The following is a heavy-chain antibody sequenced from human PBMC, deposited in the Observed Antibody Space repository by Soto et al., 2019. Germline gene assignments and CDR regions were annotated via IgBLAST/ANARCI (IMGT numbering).Heavy chain of an antibody. D-gene: IGHD2-21*01. Sequence: VKVSCKASGYSFTDYYIHWVRQAPGQGLEWMGWINPSSGATKYAQNFQGRVTMTRVTSIKTTYMVLGSLRSGDTALYYCAKDPNIVVGTGGLDVWGQGTTVTVSS. CDR2: INPSSGAT. CDR3: AKDPNIVVGTGGLDV. V-gene: IGHV1-2*02. J-gene: IGHJ6*02. CDR1: GYSFTDYY.